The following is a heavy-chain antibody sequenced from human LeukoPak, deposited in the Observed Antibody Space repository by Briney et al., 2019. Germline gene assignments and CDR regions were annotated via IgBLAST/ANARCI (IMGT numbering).Heavy chain of an antibody. CDR2: ISSSSSTI. D-gene: IGHD3-10*01. Sequence: GGSLRLSCAASGFTFSSYSIDWVRQAPGKGLEWLSYISSSSSTIYYADSVKGRFTISRDDSGNTLYLQLNSLRPEDTAVYYCARDSTYYYESGSSGPHYLDNWGQGTLVTVSS. CDR3: ARDSTYYYESGSSGPHYLDN. V-gene: IGHV3-48*01. CDR1: GFTFSSYS. J-gene: IGHJ4*02.